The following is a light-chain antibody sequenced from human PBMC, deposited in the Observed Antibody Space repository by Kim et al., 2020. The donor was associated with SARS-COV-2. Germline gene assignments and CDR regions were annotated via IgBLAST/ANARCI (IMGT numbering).Light chain of an antibody. Sequence: QSVLTQPPSASGTPGQRVTISCSGSRSNIGSNTVNWYQQLPGMAPKLLIYSNDQRPSGVPDRFPASKSGTSASLAISGLQSEDETDYYCAAWDDRLIGVVFGGGTQLTVL. CDR1: RSNIGSNT. CDR2: SND. J-gene: IGLJ2*01. V-gene: IGLV1-44*01. CDR3: AAWDDRLIGVV.